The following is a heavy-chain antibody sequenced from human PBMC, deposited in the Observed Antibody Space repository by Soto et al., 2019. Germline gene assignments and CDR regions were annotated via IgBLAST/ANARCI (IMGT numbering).Heavy chain of an antibody. V-gene: IGHV4-31*03. D-gene: IGHD3-16*01. CDR1: GGSISSGGYY. CDR3: ARVTEGGNDAFDI. J-gene: IGHJ3*02. Sequence: SETLSLTCTASGGSISSGGYYWSWIRQHPGKGLEWIGYIYYSGSTYYNPSPKSRVTISVDTSKNQFSLKLSSVTAADTAVYYCARVTEGGNDAFDIWGQGTMVTVSS. CDR2: IYYSGST.